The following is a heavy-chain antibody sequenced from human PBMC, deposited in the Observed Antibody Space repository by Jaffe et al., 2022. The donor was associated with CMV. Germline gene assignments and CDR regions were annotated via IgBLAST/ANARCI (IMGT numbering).Heavy chain of an antibody. CDR2: IRSKAYGGTT. Sequence: EVQLVESGGGLVQPGRSLRLSCTASGFTFGDYAMSWVRQAPGKGLEWVGFIRSKAYGGTTEYAASVKGRFTISRDDSKSIAYLQMNSLKTEDTAVYYCTREDTVGILYYYYYMDVWGKGTTVTVSS. CDR1: GFTFGDYA. D-gene: IGHD5-18*01. CDR3: TREDTVGILYYYYYMDV. V-gene: IGHV3-49*04. J-gene: IGHJ6*03.